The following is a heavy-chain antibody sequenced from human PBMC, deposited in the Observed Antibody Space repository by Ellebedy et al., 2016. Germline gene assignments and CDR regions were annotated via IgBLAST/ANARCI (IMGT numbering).Heavy chain of an antibody. V-gene: IGHV4-31*03. CDR2: IHSSGTT. Sequence: SETLSLXXSVSGGSISNSNYYWSWIRQHPGKGLEWIGYIHSSGTTYYNPSLKSRVTISVDTSKNQFSLKVDSVTAADTAVYYCARAYRVSRSYSPKDAFDIWGQGTMVTVSS. J-gene: IGHJ3*02. CDR1: GGSISNSNYY. CDR3: ARAYRVSRSYSPKDAFDI. D-gene: IGHD1-26*01.